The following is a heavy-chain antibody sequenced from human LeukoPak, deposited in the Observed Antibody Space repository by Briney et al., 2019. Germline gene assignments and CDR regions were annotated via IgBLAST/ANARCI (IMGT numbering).Heavy chain of an antibody. V-gene: IGHV3-30*04. Sequence: GGSLRLSCAASGFTFSSYAMHWVRQAPGKGLEWVAVISYDGSNKYYADSVKGRFTISRDNSKNTLFLQMNSLRAEDTALYYCAKDRLVHDSWGQGTLVTVSS. CDR3: AKDRLVHDS. CDR2: ISYDGSNK. CDR1: GFTFSSYA. D-gene: IGHD6-19*01. J-gene: IGHJ5*01.